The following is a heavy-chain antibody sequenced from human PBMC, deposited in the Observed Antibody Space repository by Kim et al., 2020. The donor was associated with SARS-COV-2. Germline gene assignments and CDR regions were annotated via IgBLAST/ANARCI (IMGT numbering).Heavy chain of an antibody. CDR2: IYSGGST. J-gene: IGHJ6*02. V-gene: IGHV3-53*01. CDR3: ASESTMYYDFWSGYLSGQYYYYGMDV. CDR1: GFTVSSKY. D-gene: IGHD3-3*01. Sequence: GGSLRLSCAASGFTVSSKYMSWVRQAPGKGLEWVSVIYSGGSTYYADSVKGRFTISRDNSKNTLYLQMNSLRAEDTAVYYCASESTMYYDFWSGYLSGQYYYYGMDVWGQGTTVTVSS.